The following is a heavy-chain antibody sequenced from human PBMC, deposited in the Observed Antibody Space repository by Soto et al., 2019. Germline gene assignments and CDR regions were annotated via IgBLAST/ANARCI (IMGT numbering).Heavy chain of an antibody. V-gene: IGHV3-23*01. D-gene: IGHD6-19*01. Sequence: GGSLRLSCAAYRFTFSSYAMSWVRQAPGKGLEWVSAISGSGGSTYYADSVKGRFTISRDNSKNTLYLQMNSLRAEDTAVYYCAKKYSSGWLPGSLYYFDYWGQGTLVTVSS. J-gene: IGHJ4*02. CDR2: ISGSGGST. CDR3: AKKYSSGWLPGSLYYFDY. CDR1: RFTFSSYA.